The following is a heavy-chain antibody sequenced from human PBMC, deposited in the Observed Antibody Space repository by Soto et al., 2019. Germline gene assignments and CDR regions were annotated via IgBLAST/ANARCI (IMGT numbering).Heavy chain of an antibody. CDR2: IIPILGIA. Sequence: SVKVSCKASGGTFSSYTISWVRQAPGQGLEWMGRIIPILGIANYAQKFQGRVTITADKSTSTAYMELSSLRSEDTAVYYCARGGVVVPAATVFDYWGQGTLVTVPQ. V-gene: IGHV1-69*02. D-gene: IGHD2-2*01. CDR3: ARGGVVVPAATVFDY. J-gene: IGHJ4*02. CDR1: GGTFSSYT.